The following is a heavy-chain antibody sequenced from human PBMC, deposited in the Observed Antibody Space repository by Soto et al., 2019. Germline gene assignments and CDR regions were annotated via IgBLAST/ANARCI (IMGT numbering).Heavy chain of an antibody. J-gene: IGHJ1*01. V-gene: IGHV3-30*05. D-gene: IGHD3-16*01. Sequence: QVQLVESGGGVVQPGTSLRVSCVGSGFTFRSYVIHWVRQAPGKGLEWVALTSYDGSDKYYGDSVRGRFTISRDNSRNTVDLQMDSLRLEGTALYYCARWGTTGGLDVWGQGTLVCVSS. CDR2: TSYDGSDK. CDR3: ARWGTTGGLDV. CDR1: GFTFRSYV.